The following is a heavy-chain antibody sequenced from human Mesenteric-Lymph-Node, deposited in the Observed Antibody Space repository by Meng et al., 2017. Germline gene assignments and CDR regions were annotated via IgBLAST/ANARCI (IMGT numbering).Heavy chain of an antibody. Sequence: QGQLQQWGAGLLGSSETLSLTCAGYGGSFNGYYWSWIRQPPGKGLEWIGEINHSGDTDYNSSLKSRVTISRDTSKNQFSLKLTSVTAADTAVYYCARALEYTGSYFYWGQGTLVTVSS. V-gene: IGHV4-34*01. CDR2: INHSGDT. CDR3: ARALEYTGSYFY. J-gene: IGHJ4*02. D-gene: IGHD3-10*01. CDR1: GGSFNGYY.